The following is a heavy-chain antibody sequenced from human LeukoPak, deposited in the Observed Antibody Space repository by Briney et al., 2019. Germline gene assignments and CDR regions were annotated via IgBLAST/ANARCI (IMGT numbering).Heavy chain of an antibody. V-gene: IGHV3-21*04. CDR1: GFTFSSYG. J-gene: IGHJ6*03. CDR3: AKGVVATIVASDYYMDV. Sequence: PGGSLRLSCAASGFTFSSYGMNWVRQAPGKGLEWVSSISSSSSYIYYADSVKGRFTISRDYSKNMLYLQMNSLRAEDTAVYYCAKGVVATIVASDYYMDVWGKGTTVTVSS. D-gene: IGHD5-12*01. CDR2: ISSSSSYI.